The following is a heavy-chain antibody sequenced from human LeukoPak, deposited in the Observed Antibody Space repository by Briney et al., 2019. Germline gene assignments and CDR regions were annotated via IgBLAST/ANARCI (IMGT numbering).Heavy chain of an antibody. V-gene: IGHV1-18*01. CDR3: ARDFIPRTGDPGWYFDL. Sequence: GASVKVSCKASGYTFTSYGINWVRQAPGQGLEWMGWISAYNSNTHYAQKLQGRVTMTTDTSTSTAYMEVRSLRSDDTAVYYCARDFIPRTGDPGWYFDLWGRGTLVTVSS. CDR1: GYTFTSYG. D-gene: IGHD7-27*01. CDR2: ISAYNSNT. J-gene: IGHJ2*01.